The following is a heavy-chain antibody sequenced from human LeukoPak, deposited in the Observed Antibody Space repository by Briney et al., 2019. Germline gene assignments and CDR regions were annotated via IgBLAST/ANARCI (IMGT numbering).Heavy chain of an antibody. CDR3: ARAEALDY. Sequence: PSETLSLTCTVSGGSISSYYWSWIRQPPGKGLEWIGYIYYSGSTNHNPSLKSRVTISVDTSKNQFSLKLSSVTAADTAVYYCARAEALDYWGQGTLVTVSS. J-gene: IGHJ4*02. CDR1: GGSISSYY. V-gene: IGHV4-59*01. CDR2: IYYSGST.